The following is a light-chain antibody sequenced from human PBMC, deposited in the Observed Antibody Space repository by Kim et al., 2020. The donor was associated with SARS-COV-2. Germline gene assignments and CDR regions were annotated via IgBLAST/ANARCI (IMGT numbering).Light chain of an antibody. Sequence: IVLTQSPGTLSLSPEERATLSCRASQSVSSNYLLWYQQKPGQAPRLLIFGASSRATDIPDRFSGSGSGTDFTLTISKLEPEDFAVYYCQHYGTSLWTFGPGTKVDIK. CDR1: QSVSSNY. CDR2: GAS. J-gene: IGKJ1*01. CDR3: QHYGTSLWT. V-gene: IGKV3-20*01.